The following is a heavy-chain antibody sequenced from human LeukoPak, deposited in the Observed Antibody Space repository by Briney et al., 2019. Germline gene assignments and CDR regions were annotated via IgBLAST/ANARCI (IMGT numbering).Heavy chain of an antibody. CDR3: ARDPSYDILTGYKYAFDV. CDR2: IKQDGSEK. J-gene: IGHJ3*01. Sequence: PGGSLRLTCAASGFTFSMYWMSWVRQAPGKGREWVGNIKQDGSEKFYVGSVKGRFTISRDNAKNSLYLQMNSLRAEDTAVYYCARDPSYDILTGYKYAFDVWGQGTMVTVSS. V-gene: IGHV3-7*01. CDR1: GFTFSMYW. D-gene: IGHD3-9*01.